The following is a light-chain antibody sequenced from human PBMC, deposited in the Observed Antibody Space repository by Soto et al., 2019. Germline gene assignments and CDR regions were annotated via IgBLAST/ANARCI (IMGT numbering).Light chain of an antibody. V-gene: IGKV3-20*01. CDR1: QSVNSRY. J-gene: IGKJ1*01. CDR3: QQYGSSPWT. Sequence: EIVLTQSPGTLSLSPGESATLSCRASQSVNSRYLAWYQQRPGQAPRLLIYGASSGATGIPDRFSGSGSGTDLTLTISRLEPEDFAVYYCQQYGSSPWTFGQGTKVEIK. CDR2: GAS.